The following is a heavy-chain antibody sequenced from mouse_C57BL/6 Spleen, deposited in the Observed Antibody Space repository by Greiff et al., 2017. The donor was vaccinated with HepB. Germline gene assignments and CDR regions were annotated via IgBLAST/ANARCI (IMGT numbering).Heavy chain of an antibody. CDR2: ISSGGSYT. D-gene: IGHD1-1*01. V-gene: IGHV5-6*01. CDR1: GFTFSSYD. CDR3: ARRDYYYGSYFDY. J-gene: IGHJ2*01. Sequence: EVQLVESGGDLVKPGGSLKLSCAASGFTFSSYDMSWVRQTPDKRLEWVATISSGGSYTYYPDSVKGRFTISRDNAKNTLYLQMSSLKSEDTAMYYCARRDYYYGSYFDYWGQGTTLTVSS.